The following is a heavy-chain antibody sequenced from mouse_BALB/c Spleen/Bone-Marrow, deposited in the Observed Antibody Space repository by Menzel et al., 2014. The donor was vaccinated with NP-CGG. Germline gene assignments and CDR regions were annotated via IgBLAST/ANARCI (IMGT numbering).Heavy chain of an antibody. CDR2: ISTYYGDA. CDR1: GYTFTDYA. V-gene: IGHV1S137*01. CDR3: ARDAMDY. Sequence: ESGAELVRPGVSVKISCKGSGYTFTDYAMHWVKQSHAKSPEWIGVISTYYGDASYNQKFKGKATMTVDKSSSTAYMELARLTSEDSAIYYCARDAMDYWGQGTSVTVSS. J-gene: IGHJ4*01.